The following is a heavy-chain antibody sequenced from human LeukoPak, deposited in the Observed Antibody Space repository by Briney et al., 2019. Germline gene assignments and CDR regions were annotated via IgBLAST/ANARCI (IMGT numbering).Heavy chain of an antibody. Sequence: ASVKVSCKASGYTFTSYGINWVRQATGQGLEWMGWMNPNSGNTGYAQKFQGRATMTRNTSISTAYMELSSLRSEDTAVYYCARGSGVTTSRDYYYYMDVWGKGTTVTISS. J-gene: IGHJ6*03. CDR1: GYTFTSYG. CDR2: MNPNSGNT. D-gene: IGHD2-21*02. V-gene: IGHV1-8*02. CDR3: ARGSGVTTSRDYYYYMDV.